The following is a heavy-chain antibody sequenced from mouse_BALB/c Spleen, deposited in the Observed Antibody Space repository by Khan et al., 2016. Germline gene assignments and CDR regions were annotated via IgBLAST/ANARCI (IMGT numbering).Heavy chain of an antibody. D-gene: IGHD2-4*01. V-gene: IGHV1-9*01. CDR1: GYTFSTYW. J-gene: IGHJ4*01. CDR2: IFPGSGSS. CDR3: ARIYYDDDYGMDY. Sequence: QVQLKQSGAELMKPGASVKISCKATGYTFSTYWIEWVKQRPGHGLEWIGEIFPGSGSSNYNEKLKGKATFTADTSSSTAYMQLSSLTSEDSAVYYCARIYYDDDYGMDYWGQGTSVTVSS.